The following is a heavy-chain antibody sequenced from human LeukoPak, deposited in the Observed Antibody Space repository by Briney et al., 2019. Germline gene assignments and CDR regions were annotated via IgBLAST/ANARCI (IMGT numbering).Heavy chain of an antibody. CDR3: AIENGNFDY. CDR2: IYYSGST. CDR1: GGSISSSSYY. J-gene: IGHJ4*02. V-gene: IGHV4-39*02. Sequence: SETLSLTCTVSGGSISSSSYYWSWIRQPPGKGLEWIGSIYYSGSTYYNPSLKSRVTISVDTSKNQFSLKLSSVTAADTAVYYCAIENGNFDYWGQGTLVTVSS. D-gene: IGHD1-26*01.